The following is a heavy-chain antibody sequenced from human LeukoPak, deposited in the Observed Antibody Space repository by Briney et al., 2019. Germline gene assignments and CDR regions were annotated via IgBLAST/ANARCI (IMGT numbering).Heavy chain of an antibody. CDR1: GYSISSGYY. V-gene: IGHV4-38-2*02. CDR2: IHSSGNT. J-gene: IGHJ4*02. Sequence: SETLSLTCTVSGYSISSGYYWGWIRQPPGKRLEWVGSIHSSGNTYYNPTLRSRVTISVDTSKNQFSLNLTSVTAADTAVYYCARGSDSGSFLHWGQGTLVTVSS. CDR3: ARGSDSGSFLH. D-gene: IGHD1-26*01.